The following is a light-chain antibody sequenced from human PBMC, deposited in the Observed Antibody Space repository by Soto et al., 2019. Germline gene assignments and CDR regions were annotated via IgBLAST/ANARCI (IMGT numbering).Light chain of an antibody. Sequence: DIVMTQSPDSLRVSLGERATITCTSSLNLYFRSNNRNYLAWYQQKSGQPPKLLIYWASTRVSGVPDRFSGSGSGTYFTLTINNVQPDDVAVYYCQQYYITPLTFGGGTRVDIK. CDR1: LNLYFRSNNRNY. CDR2: WAS. V-gene: IGKV4-1*01. CDR3: QQYYITPLT. J-gene: IGKJ4*01.